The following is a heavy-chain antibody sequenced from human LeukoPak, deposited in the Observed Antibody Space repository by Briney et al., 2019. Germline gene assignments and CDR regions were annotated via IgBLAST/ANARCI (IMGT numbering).Heavy chain of an antibody. CDR3: ARARGSSGWVASRWYFDL. CDR1: GFTFSSYS. J-gene: IGHJ2*01. Sequence: GGSLRLSCAASGFTFSSYSMNWVRQAPGKGLEWVSYISSSSSTIYYADSVKGRFTISRDNAKNSLYLQMNSLRAEDTAVYYCARARGSSGWVASRWYFDLWGRGTLVTVSS. CDR2: ISSSSSTI. V-gene: IGHV3-48*04. D-gene: IGHD6-19*01.